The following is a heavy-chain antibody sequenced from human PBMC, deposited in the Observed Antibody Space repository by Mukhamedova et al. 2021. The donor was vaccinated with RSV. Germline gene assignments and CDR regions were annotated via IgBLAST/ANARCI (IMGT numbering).Heavy chain of an antibody. CDR2: TNTDESST. Sequence: MHWVRQAPGKGLVWVSYTNTDESSTSHADSVKGQFTVSRDNAKNTLFLQMNSLRAEDTAVYYCARGVRGYTYDPAGYWGQGTLVTV. J-gene: IGHJ4*02. D-gene: IGHD5-18*01. CDR3: ARGVRGYTYDPAGY. V-gene: IGHV3-74*01.